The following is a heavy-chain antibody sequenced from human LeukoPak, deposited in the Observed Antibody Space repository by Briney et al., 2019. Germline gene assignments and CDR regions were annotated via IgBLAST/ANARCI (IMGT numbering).Heavy chain of an antibody. J-gene: IGHJ4*02. D-gene: IGHD6-6*01. V-gene: IGHV4-4*09. CDR1: GGSISTYY. Sequence: SETLSLTCTVSGGSISTYYWSWIRRPPGKGLEWIAYIHASGPTNYNPSLKSRITISVDTSKNQFSLKLSSVYYCARHDAGIAARPFDNWGQGTLVTVSS. CDR3: AARPFDN. CDR2: IHASGPT.